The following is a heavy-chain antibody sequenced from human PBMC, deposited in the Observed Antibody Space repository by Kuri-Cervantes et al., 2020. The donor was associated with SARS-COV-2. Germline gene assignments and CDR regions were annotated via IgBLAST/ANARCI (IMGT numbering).Heavy chain of an antibody. J-gene: IGHJ6*03. CDR3: ARSGWYSRGVTYYHLDV. CDR2: IHSGAST. CDR1: GGSVSTLSDN. Sequence: SETLSLTCTVSGGSVSTLSDNWSWLRQSPGEGLEWIGHIHSGASTTYNPSLKSRATISVDTSKNQFSLNLTSVTAADTAVYFCARSGWYSRGVTYYHLDVWGKGTTVTVSS. D-gene: IGHD6-19*01. V-gene: IGHV4-61*01.